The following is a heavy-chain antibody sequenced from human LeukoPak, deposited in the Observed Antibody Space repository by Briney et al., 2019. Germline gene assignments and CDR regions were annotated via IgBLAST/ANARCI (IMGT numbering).Heavy chain of an antibody. Sequence: GGSLRLSCAASGFTFTNAWMSWVRQAPGKGLEWVGRIKSKTEAATTHFAAPVKGRFTISRDDSKNTVYLQMNSLKTEDTAVYYCTTDPSMAYCSSTSCYNYYYYYMDVWGKGTTVTVSS. CDR3: TTDPSMAYCSSTSCYNYYYYYMDV. CDR1: GFTFTNAW. J-gene: IGHJ6*03. D-gene: IGHD2-2*02. CDR2: IKSKTEAATT. V-gene: IGHV3-15*01.